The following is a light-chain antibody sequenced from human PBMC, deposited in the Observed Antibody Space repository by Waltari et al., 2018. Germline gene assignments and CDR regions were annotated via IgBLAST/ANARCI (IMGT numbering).Light chain of an antibody. CDR3: SSYTTSSAPGV. V-gene: IGLV2-14*01. Sequence: QSALPQPASVSGSPGQSITISCSGTDSHVGAYDFVSWYQQHPGKAPHLIIYEVSNRPSGISNRFSASKSGNTASLTISGLQAEDEADYYCSSYTTSSAPGVFGTGTRVTVL. CDR2: EVS. J-gene: IGLJ1*01. CDR1: DSHVGAYDF.